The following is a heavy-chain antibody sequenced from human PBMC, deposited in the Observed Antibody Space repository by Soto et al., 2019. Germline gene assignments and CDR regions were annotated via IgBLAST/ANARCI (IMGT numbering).Heavy chain of an antibody. CDR3: AKADSSAHTGGFDY. J-gene: IGHJ4*02. CDR2: ISYDGSNK. Sequence: GGSLRLSCAASGFTFSSYGMHWVRQAPGKGLEWVAVISYDGSNKYYADSVKGRFTISRDNSKNTLYLQMNSLRAEDTAVYYCAKADSSAHTGGFDYWGQGTLVTVSS. D-gene: IGHD3-22*01. CDR1: GFTFSSYG. V-gene: IGHV3-30*18.